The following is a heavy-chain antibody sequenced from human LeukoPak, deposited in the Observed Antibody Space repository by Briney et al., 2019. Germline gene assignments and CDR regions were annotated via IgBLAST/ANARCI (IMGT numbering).Heavy chain of an antibody. CDR2: INPDGGRI. CDR3: AKHTSHYYYYMDV. J-gene: IGHJ6*03. V-gene: IGHV3-74*01. Sequence: GGSLRLSCAASGFTFSNYWMHWVRQAPGKGLVWVSRINPDGGRISYADSVQGRFTISRDNAKNTVYLQMNSLRAADTAVYYCAKHTSHYYYYMDVWGKGTTVTVSS. D-gene: IGHD3-3*01. CDR1: GFTFSNYW.